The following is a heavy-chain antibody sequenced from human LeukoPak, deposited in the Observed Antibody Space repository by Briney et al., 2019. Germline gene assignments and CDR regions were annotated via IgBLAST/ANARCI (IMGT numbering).Heavy chain of an antibody. CDR1: GYTFTSYD. V-gene: IGHV1-2*02. CDR2: INPNSGGT. D-gene: IGHD3-22*01. CDR3: AIGDLYYYDSSGYFDY. J-gene: IGHJ4*02. Sequence: ASVKVSCKASGYTFTSYDINWVRQATGQGLEWMGWINPNSGGTNYAQKFQGRVTMTRDTSISTAYMELSRLRSDDTAVYYCAIGDLYYYDSSGYFDYWGQGTLVTVSS.